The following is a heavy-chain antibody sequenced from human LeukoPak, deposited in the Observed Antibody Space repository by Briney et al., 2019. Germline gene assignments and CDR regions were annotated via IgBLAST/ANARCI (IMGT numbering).Heavy chain of an antibody. CDR2: IRAEGAPT. Sequence: GGSLRLSCRASGFSFSIYSMNWVRPAPGKGLEWVSVIRAEGAPTYYADSVKGRFTIPRDNSKNMLYLQMNSLRAEDTAVYYCAKVDYGDYASFDYWGQGTLVTVSS. V-gene: IGHV3-23*01. D-gene: IGHD4-17*01. J-gene: IGHJ4*02. CDR1: GFSFSIYS. CDR3: AKVDYGDYASFDY.